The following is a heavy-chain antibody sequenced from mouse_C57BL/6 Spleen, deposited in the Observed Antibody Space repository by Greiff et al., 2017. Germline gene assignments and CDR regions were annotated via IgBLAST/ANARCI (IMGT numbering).Heavy chain of an antibody. CDR2: ISDGGSYT. CDR1: GFTFSSYA. V-gene: IGHV5-4*03. J-gene: IGHJ1*03. CDR3: ARLYYWYFDV. Sequence: EVKLVESGGGLVKPGGSLKLSCAASGFTFSSYAMSWVRQTPEKRLEWVATISDGGSYTYYPDNVKGRFTISRDNAKNNLYLQMSHLKSEDTAMYYCARLYYWYFDVWGTGTTVTVSS.